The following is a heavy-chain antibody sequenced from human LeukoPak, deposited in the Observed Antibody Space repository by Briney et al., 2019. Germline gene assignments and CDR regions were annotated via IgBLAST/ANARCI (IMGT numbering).Heavy chain of an antibody. CDR1: GYTFTNYA. CDR2: INTGNGNT. D-gene: IGHD5-12*01. Sequence: ASVKVSCKASGYTFTNYAMHWVRQAPGQRLEWMGWINTGNGNTNYAQKFLGRVSMTADTATSTAYMELRSLTSDDTAMYYCARSGRGTYYYFDLWGQGTLVTVSS. V-gene: IGHV1-3*04. J-gene: IGHJ4*02. CDR3: ARSGRGTYYYFDL.